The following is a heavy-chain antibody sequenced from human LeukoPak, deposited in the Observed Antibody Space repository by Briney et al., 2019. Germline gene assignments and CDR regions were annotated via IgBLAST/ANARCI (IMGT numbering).Heavy chain of an antibody. CDR1: GFTFNNYA. CDR3: AKDQRLRPQYYFDS. V-gene: IGHV3-23*01. J-gene: IGHJ4*02. CDR2: ISVSGTYT. Sequence: PGGSLRLSCVASGFTFNNYAMFWVRQTPGKGLEWGSGISVSGTYTNYADSVKGRFTISRDNSKNMLYLQMNSLRVEDTAVFYCAKDQRLRPQYYFDSWGQGTLVTVSS.